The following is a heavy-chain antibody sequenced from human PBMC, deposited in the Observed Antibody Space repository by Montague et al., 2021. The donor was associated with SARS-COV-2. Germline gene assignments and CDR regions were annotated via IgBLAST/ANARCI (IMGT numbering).Heavy chain of an antibody. J-gene: IGHJ4*02. CDR2: INWSGGRI. CDR1: GFTFDDYA. CDR3: AKDMEAAVTTGYFSD. V-gene: IGHV3-9*01. Sequence: SLRLSCAASGFTFDDYAMHWVRQAPGKGLEWVSGINWSGGRIDYAESVKGRFTISRDNAKNSLYLQMNSLRVEDTALYYCAKDMEAAVTTGYFSDWGQGALDTVSS. D-gene: IGHD2-15*01.